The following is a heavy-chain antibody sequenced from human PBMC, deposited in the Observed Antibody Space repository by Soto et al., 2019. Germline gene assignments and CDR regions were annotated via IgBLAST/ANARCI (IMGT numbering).Heavy chain of an antibody. D-gene: IGHD1-26*01. CDR1: GYTFTGHY. V-gene: IGHV1-2*02. J-gene: IGHJ4*02. Sequence: ASVKVSCKASGYTFTGHYIHWVRQAPEQGPEWMGEIGPESGATRYAQKFQGRVTMTRDTSITTVYMELKNLSPDDAAVYYCGRGRSGQIVVFYWGQGTPVTVSS. CDR2: IGPESGAT. CDR3: GRGRSGQIVVFY.